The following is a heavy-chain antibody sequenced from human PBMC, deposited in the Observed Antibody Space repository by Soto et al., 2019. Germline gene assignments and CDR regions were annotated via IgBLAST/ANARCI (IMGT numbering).Heavy chain of an antibody. V-gene: IGHV3-74*01. J-gene: IGHJ6*02. CDR2: INSDGTST. Sequence: EVQVVESGGGLVQPGGSLRLSCAASGFTFSNYWIHWVRQAPGKGLVWVSRINSDGTSTSYADSVKGRFTISRDNAKNTLDLQMNSLGVEDTAVYYCARAVRSGRYPYDYYGMDVWGQGTTVTVSS. CDR1: GFTFSNYW. D-gene: IGHD3-10*01. CDR3: ARAVRSGRYPYDYYGMDV.